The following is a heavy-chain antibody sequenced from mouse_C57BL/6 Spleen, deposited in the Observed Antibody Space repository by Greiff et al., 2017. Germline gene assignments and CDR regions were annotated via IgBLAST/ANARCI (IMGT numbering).Heavy chain of an antibody. J-gene: IGHJ4*01. CDR2: INYDGSST. CDR3: ARDRDYYGTYAMDY. Sequence: EVKLVESEGGLVQPGSSMKLSCTASGFTFSDYYMAWVRQVPEKGLEWVANINYDGSSTYYLDSLKSRFIISRDNAKNILYLQMSSLKSEDTATXYCARDRDYYGTYAMDYWGQGTSVTVSS. V-gene: IGHV5-16*01. CDR1: GFTFSDYY. D-gene: IGHD1-1*01.